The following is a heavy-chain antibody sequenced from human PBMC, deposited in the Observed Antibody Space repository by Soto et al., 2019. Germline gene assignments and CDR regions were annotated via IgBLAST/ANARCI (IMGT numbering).Heavy chain of an antibody. V-gene: IGHV3-30*18. J-gene: IGHJ6*02. D-gene: IGHD3-3*01. CDR2: ISYDGSNK. Sequence: GGSLRLSCAASGFTFSSYGMHWVRQAPGKGLEWVAVISYDGSNKYYADSVKGRFTISRDNSKNTLYLQMNSLRAEDTAVYYCAKQNDFWSGYSYYYYGMDVWGQGTTVTVSS. CDR1: GFTFSSYG. CDR3: AKQNDFWSGYSYYYYGMDV.